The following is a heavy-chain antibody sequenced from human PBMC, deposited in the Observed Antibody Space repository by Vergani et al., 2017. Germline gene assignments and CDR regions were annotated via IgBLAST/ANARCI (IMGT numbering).Heavy chain of an antibody. Sequence: QVQLVQSGAEVKKPGASVKVSCKASGDTFTGYYMHWVRQAPGQGLEWMGWINPNTGGTNYAQKFQGRVTMTRDTSISTAYMELSRLRSDDTALYYCARAGGYSIDYYYYYYIDVWGRGTTVTVSS. CDR3: ARAGGYSIDYYYYYYIDV. J-gene: IGHJ6*03. D-gene: IGHD5-24*01. V-gene: IGHV1-2*02. CDR2: INPNTGGT. CDR1: GDTFTGYY.